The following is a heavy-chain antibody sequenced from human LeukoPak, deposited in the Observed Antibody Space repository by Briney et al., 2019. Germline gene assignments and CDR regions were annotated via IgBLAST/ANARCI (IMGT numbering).Heavy chain of an antibody. Sequence: GGSLRLSCAASGFTFSTFDMNWVRQAPGKGLEWVSFISSSSTIYYADSVKGRFSISGDNVKNSLYLQMNSLRAEDTGIYYCARDWAGDYWGQGTLVTVSS. V-gene: IGHV3-69-1*01. CDR3: ARDWAGDY. J-gene: IGHJ4*02. CDR1: GFTFSTFD. D-gene: IGHD6-19*01. CDR2: ISSSSTI.